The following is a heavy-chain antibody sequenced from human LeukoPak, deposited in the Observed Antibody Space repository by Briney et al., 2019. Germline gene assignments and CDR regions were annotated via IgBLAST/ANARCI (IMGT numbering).Heavy chain of an antibody. D-gene: IGHD3-9*01. Sequence: GGSLRLSCAASGLTFSNYAMTWVRQAPGKGLEWVSVISGSGGGTYYADSVKGRFTISRDNSKNTLYLQMNSLRAEDTAVYYCAKVPGLGGWLLFAYWGQGTLVTVSS. J-gene: IGHJ4*02. V-gene: IGHV3-23*01. CDR1: GLTFSNYA. CDR2: ISGSGGGT. CDR3: AKVPGLGGWLLFAY.